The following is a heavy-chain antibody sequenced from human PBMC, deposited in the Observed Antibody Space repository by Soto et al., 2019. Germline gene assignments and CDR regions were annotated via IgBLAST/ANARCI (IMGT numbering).Heavy chain of an antibody. D-gene: IGHD2-2*01. J-gene: IGHJ6*03. CDR1: GFTFRNAW. CDR2: IKSKTDGGTT. Sequence: GGSLGLSCAASGFTFRNAWMSWVRQAPGKGLEWVGRIKSKTDGGTTDYAAPVKGRFTISRDDSKNTLYLQMNSLKTEDTAVYYCTTDPVVVPAAMRFAYYYYMDVWGKGTTVTVSS. CDR3: TTDPVVVPAAMRFAYYYYMDV. V-gene: IGHV3-15*01.